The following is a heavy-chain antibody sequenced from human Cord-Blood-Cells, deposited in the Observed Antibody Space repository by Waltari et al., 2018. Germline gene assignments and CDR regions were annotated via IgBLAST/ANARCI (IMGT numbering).Heavy chain of an antibody. V-gene: IGHV3-33*01. Sequence: QVQLVESGGGVVQPGRSLRLSCAASGFTFSSYGMHWVRQAPGKGVEWVAVIWYDGSNKYYADSVKGRFTISRDNSKNTLYLQMNSLRAEDTAVYYCARGHSGSYWIDYWGQGTLVTVSS. CDR2: IWYDGSNK. CDR3: ARGHSGSYWIDY. J-gene: IGHJ4*02. CDR1: GFTFSSYG. D-gene: IGHD1-26*01.